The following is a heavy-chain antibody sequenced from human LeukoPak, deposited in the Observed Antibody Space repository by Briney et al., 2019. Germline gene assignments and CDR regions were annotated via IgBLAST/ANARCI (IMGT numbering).Heavy chain of an antibody. CDR2: IYPGDSDT. Sequence: GESLKISCKGSGYSFTSYWIGWVRQMPGKGLEWMGIIYPGDSDTRYSPSFQGQVTISADKSISTAYLQWSSLKASDTAMYYCARAAIGGVVGATYFDYWGQGTLVTVSS. D-gene: IGHD1-26*01. J-gene: IGHJ4*02. CDR1: GYSFTSYW. CDR3: ARAAIGGVVGATYFDY. V-gene: IGHV5-51*01.